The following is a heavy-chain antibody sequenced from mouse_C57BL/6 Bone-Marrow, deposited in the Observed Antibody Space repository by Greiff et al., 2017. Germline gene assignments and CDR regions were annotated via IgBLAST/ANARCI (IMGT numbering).Heavy chain of an antibody. CDR2: INPGSGGT. Sequence: QVQLQQSGAELVRPGTSVKVSCKASGYAFTNYLIEWVKQRPGQGLEWIGVINPGSGGTNYNEKFKGKATLTADKSSSTAYMQLSSLTSEDSAVYFCARYDGYFGYWGQGTTLTVSS. V-gene: IGHV1-54*01. D-gene: IGHD2-3*01. CDR1: GYAFTNYL. CDR3: ARYDGYFGY. J-gene: IGHJ2*01.